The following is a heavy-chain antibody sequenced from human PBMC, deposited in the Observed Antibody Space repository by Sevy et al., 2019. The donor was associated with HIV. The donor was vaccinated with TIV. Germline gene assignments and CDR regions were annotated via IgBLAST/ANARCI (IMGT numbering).Heavy chain of an antibody. Sequence: GGSLRLSCAASGFSFSTYWMTWVRQAPGKGLEWVATMNQDGTERDYVDSVKGRFTISRDNAKKSLYLQMDSLTAEDTAVYYCARDEQTYGDYDYFDYWGQGTLVTVSS. V-gene: IGHV3-7*01. J-gene: IGHJ4*02. CDR1: GFSFSTYW. D-gene: IGHD4-17*01. CDR2: MNQDGTER. CDR3: ARDEQTYGDYDYFDY.